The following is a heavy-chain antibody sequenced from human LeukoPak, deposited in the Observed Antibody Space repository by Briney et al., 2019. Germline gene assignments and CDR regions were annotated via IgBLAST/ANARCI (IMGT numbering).Heavy chain of an antibody. D-gene: IGHD5-12*01. CDR3: ARGPDIVATIVYFDY. Sequence: ASVTVSFKASVYTFTRYYMHWVRQAPGQGLEWMGWINPNSGGTNYAQKFQGRVTMTRDTSISTAYMELSRLRSDDTAVYYCARGPDIVATIVYFDYWGQGTLVTVSS. V-gene: IGHV1-2*02. CDR2: INPNSGGT. CDR1: VYTFTRYY. J-gene: IGHJ4*02.